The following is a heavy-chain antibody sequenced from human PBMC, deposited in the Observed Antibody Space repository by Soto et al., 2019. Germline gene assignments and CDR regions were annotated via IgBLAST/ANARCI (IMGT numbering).Heavy chain of an antibody. V-gene: IGHV4-34*01. Sequence: QVQLQQWGAGLLKPSETLSLTCAVYGGSLSGYYWSWIRQPPGKGLEWIGEINRSGGTNYNPSLTSRVTLSVDTSMNQFSLKLGSVTAGDTAVYYCARGTQMGSYNWFDPWGQGTLVTVSS. D-gene: IGHD3-16*01. CDR2: INRSGGT. CDR3: ARGTQMGSYNWFDP. J-gene: IGHJ5*02. CDR1: GGSLSGYY.